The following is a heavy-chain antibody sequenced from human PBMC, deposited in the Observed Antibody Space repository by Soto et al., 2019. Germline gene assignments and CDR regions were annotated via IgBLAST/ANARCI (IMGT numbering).Heavy chain of an antibody. Sequence: EVQLVQSGAEVKKPGESLRISCKGSGYTFTTYWINWVRQMPGKGLEWMGRIDPSDSYTKYSPSFQGHVIMSADKSISTAYLHWSSLKASDTAIYYCARSFDSSSTYGMDVWGQGTTVTVSS. D-gene: IGHD6-13*01. V-gene: IGHV5-10-1*03. CDR3: ARSFDSSSTYGMDV. CDR1: GYTFTTYW. J-gene: IGHJ6*02. CDR2: IDPSDSYT.